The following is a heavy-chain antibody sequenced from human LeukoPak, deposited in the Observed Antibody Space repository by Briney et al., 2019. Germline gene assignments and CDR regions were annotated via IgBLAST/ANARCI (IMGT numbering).Heavy chain of an antibody. J-gene: IGHJ3*01. Sequence: GGSLRLSCAASGFTFSNYWMNWVRQDPGKGGEGVADIKRDGSNISYVDSVKGRFSISRDNAQNSLYLQVSSLRAEDTAIYYCAREGRLLGAFDVWGQGTMVTVSS. CDR1: GFTFSNYW. CDR2: IKRDGSNI. V-gene: IGHV3-7*01. CDR3: AREGRLLGAFDV.